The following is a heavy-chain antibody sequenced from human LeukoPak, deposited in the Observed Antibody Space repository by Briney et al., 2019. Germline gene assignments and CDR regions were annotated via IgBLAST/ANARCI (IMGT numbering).Heavy chain of an antibody. V-gene: IGHV4-30-2*01. Sequence: SETLSLTCAVSGGSLSSGGYSWSWIRQPPGKGLEWIGYIYHSGSTYYNPSLKSRVTISVDRSKNQFSLKLSSVTAADTAVYYCARGGYCSGGSCYTDFDYWGQGTLVTVSS. CDR1: GGSLSSGGYS. CDR3: ARGGYCSGGSCYTDFDY. D-gene: IGHD2-15*01. CDR2: IYHSGST. J-gene: IGHJ4*02.